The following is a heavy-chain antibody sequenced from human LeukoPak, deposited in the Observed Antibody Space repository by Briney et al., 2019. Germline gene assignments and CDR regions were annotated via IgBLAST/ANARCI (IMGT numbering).Heavy chain of an antibody. Sequence: GGSLRLSCAASGFAFSSYAMTWVRQAPGKGLEWVSAISGSGYSTYYADSVKGRFTISRDNSKNTLYLQMNSLRAEDTALYFCAQWSRYFDYWGQGTLVTVSS. D-gene: IGHD1-26*01. J-gene: IGHJ4*02. V-gene: IGHV3-23*01. CDR1: GFAFSSYA. CDR2: ISGSGYST. CDR3: AQWSRYFDY.